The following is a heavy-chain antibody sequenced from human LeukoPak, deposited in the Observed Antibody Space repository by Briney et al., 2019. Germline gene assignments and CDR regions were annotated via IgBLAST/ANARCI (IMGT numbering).Heavy chain of an antibody. D-gene: IGHD2-21*02. J-gene: IGHJ6*03. CDR2: IKQDGSEK. Sequence: GGSLRLSCAASGLTFSSDAMSWVRQAPGKGLEWVGNIKQDGSEKYYVDSVKGRFTISRDNARNSLYLQMNSLRAEDTAVYYCARNGAPVVTAITPYYYYMDVWGKGTTVTVSS. CDR3: ARNGAPVVTAITPYYYYMDV. V-gene: IGHV3-7*01. CDR1: GLTFSSDA.